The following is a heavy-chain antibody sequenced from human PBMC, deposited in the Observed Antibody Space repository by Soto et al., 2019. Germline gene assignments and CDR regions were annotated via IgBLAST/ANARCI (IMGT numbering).Heavy chain of an antibody. CDR1: GFTFSSYG. CDR2: ISYDGSNK. V-gene: IGHV3-30*18. D-gene: IGHD6-13*01. CDR3: AKDLEGSWYDSGWFDP. Sequence: GGSLRLSCAASGFTFSSYGMHWVRQAPGKGLEWVAVISYDGSNKYYADSVKGRFTISRDNSKNTLYLQMNSLRAEDTAVYYCAKDLEGSWYDSGWFDPWGQGTLVTVSS. J-gene: IGHJ5*02.